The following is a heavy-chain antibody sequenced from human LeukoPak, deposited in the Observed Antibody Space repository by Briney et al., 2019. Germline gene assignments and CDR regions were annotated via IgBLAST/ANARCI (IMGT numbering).Heavy chain of an antibody. D-gene: IGHD2-21*02. CDR2: ISGSGGST. CDR3: ARGSVGGMVTAIRY. Sequence: GGSLRLSCAAPGFTFSSYAMSWVRQAPGKGLEWVSAISGSGGSTYYADSVKGRFTISRDNSKNTLYLQMNSLRAEDTAVYYCARGSVGGMVTAIRYWGQGTLVTVSS. V-gene: IGHV3-23*01. CDR1: GFTFSSYA. J-gene: IGHJ4*02.